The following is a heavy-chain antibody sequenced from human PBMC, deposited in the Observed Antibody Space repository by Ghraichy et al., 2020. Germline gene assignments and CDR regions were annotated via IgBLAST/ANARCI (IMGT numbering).Heavy chain of an antibody. CDR3: VRDLNYYDSSVYSKRAFDV. D-gene: IGHD3-22*01. CDR1: SYSMTQAYY. Sequence: SETLSLTCSVSSYSMTQAYYWGWIRQPPGKGLEWIGSFLHSRIIYYNASLNSRVTISVDTPNNQISLMLRSVTAASTAVYYCVRDLNYYDSSVYSKRAFDVWGQATMVTISS. J-gene: IGHJ3*01. V-gene: IGHV4-38-2*02. CDR2: FLHSRII.